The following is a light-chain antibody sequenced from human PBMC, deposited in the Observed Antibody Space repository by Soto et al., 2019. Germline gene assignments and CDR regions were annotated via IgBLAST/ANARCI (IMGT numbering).Light chain of an antibody. CDR1: QSISSY. CDR2: AVS. CDR3: QQNYITPLA. J-gene: IGKJ3*01. V-gene: IGKV1-39*01. Sequence: DIEMTQSPYSLSASVGDRVTITCRASQSISSYLNWYQQKPGKAPKLLIYAVSNLQSGVPSRFSGSVSRTDFTLTISSLQPEDFATYFCQQNYITPLAFGPGTKVDIK.